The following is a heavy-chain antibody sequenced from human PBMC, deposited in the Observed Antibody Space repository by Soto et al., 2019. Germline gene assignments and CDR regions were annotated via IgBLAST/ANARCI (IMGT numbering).Heavy chain of an antibody. CDR2: ISGSGGTT. CDR1: GLTFGSYA. J-gene: IGHJ4*02. V-gene: IGHV3-23*01. Sequence: EVQLLESGGGLVQPGGSLRLSCAASGLTFGSYAMSWVRQAPGKGLEWVSAISGSGGTTYYADSVRGRFTISRDNSENTLYLQMNSLRADDTAVYYCAKDSPSHGGGWELPFDYWGQGTLVTVSS. D-gene: IGHD2-21*01. CDR3: AKDSPSHGGGWELPFDY.